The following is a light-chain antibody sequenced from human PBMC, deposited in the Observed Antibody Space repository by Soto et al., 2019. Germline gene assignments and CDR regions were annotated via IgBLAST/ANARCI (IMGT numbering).Light chain of an antibody. V-gene: IGKV3-15*01. CDR1: QSVSSN. Sequence: EIVMTQSPATLSVSPGERATLSCRAGQSVSSNLAWYQQKPGQAPRLLIYGASTRATGIPARFSGSGSGTEFTLTIGSLQSEDFAVYYCQQYSIWPYTFGQGTKLEI. CDR2: GAS. CDR3: QQYSIWPYT. J-gene: IGKJ2*01.